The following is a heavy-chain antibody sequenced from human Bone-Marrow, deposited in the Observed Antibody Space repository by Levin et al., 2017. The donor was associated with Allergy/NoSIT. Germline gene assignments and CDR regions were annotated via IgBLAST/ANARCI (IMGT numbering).Heavy chain of an antibody. V-gene: IGHV3-23*01. D-gene: IGHD2-15*01. J-gene: IGHJ4*02. CDR3: AKAPSLGYCTGGSCFSVPHFHY. CDR2: ISASAGST. CDR1: GFIFSNYV. Sequence: GGSLRLSCAASGFIFSNYVMTWVRQAPGKGLEWVSSISASAGSTYYADSVKGRFTISRDNSKNTVYLQMNSLRAEDTAVYYCAKAPSLGYCTGGSCFSVPHFHYWGQGTLVTVSA.